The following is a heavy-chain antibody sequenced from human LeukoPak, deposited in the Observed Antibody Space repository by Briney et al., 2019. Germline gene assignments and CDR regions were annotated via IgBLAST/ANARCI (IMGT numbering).Heavy chain of an antibody. Sequence: SETLSLTCTVSGGSLSSYYWSWIRQPPGKGLAWIGYIYYSGSTNYNPSLKSRVTISVDTSKNQFSLKLSSVTAADTAVYYCARDHRKTYYYGSGSYYDAFDIWGQGTMVTVSS. D-gene: IGHD3-10*01. CDR2: IYYSGST. CDR1: GGSLSSYY. J-gene: IGHJ3*02. V-gene: IGHV4-59*01. CDR3: ARDHRKTYYYGSGSYYDAFDI.